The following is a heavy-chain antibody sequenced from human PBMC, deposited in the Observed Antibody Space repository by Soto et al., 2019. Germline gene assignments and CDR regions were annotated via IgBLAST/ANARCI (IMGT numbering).Heavy chain of an antibody. CDR3: ARSPYYYDSSNYYGF. Sequence: LRICCELCRVTVSIYYMTLVRKAPGKGLEWVSVIYSGGFTYYADSVKGRFTIFRDNAKNSLYLQLNSLRDEDTAVYYFARSPYYYDSSNYYGFWGQGTLVSVSS. D-gene: IGHD3-22*01. V-gene: IGHV3-53*01. CDR1: RVTVSIYY. CDR2: IYSGGFT. J-gene: IGHJ4*02.